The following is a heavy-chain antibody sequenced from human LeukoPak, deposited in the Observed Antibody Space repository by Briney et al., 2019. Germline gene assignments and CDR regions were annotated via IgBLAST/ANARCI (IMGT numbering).Heavy chain of an antibody. CDR3: ARVSDSGSYHNDY. CDR1: GGTFSSYA. Sequence: ASVKVSCKASGGTFSSYAISWVRQAPGQGLEWMGIINPSGGSTSYAQKFQGRVTMTRDMSTSTVYMELSSLRSEDTAVYYCARVSDSGSYHNDYWGQGTLVTVSS. J-gene: IGHJ4*02. D-gene: IGHD1-26*01. CDR2: INPSGGST. V-gene: IGHV1-46*01.